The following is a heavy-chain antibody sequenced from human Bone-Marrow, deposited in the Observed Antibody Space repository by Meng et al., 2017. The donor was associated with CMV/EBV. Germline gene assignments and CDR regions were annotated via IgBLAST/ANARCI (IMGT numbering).Heavy chain of an antibody. V-gene: IGHV3-74*01. D-gene: IGHD2-2*01. CDR1: GFTFSSYW. CDR2: INSDGSST. Sequence: SCAASGFTFSSYWMHWVRQAPGKGLVWVSRINSDGSSTSYADSVKGRFTISRDNAKNTLYLQMNSLRAEDTAVYYCAKGPLGYCSSTSCYPRVLDYYYYGMDVWGQGTTVTVSS. J-gene: IGHJ6*02. CDR3: AKGPLGYCSSTSCYPRVLDYYYYGMDV.